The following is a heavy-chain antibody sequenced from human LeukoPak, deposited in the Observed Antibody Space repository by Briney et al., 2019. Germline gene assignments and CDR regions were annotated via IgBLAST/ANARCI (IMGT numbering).Heavy chain of an antibody. Sequence: PGGSLRLSCAASGFTFSSYSMNWVRQAPGKGLVWVSRINSDGSRTSYADSVKGRFTISRDNAKNTLYLQMNSLRAEDTAVYYCARDGPGTGFYFDYWGQGTLVTVSS. CDR3: ARDGPGTGFYFDY. D-gene: IGHD3/OR15-3a*01. V-gene: IGHV3-74*01. CDR1: GFTFSSYS. J-gene: IGHJ4*02. CDR2: INSDGSRT.